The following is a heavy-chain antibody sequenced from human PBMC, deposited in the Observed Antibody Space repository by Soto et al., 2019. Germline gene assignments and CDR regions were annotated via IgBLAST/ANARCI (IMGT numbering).Heavy chain of an antibody. V-gene: IGHV6-1*01. Sequence: SQTLSLTCAISGDSVSSNSAASNRIRQSPSRGLEWLGRTYYRSKWYNDYAVSVKSRITINPDTSKNQFSLQLNSVTPEDTAVYYFSFDYGSGGSCDSSGLDRWGQGTLVSVSS. CDR1: GDSVSSNSAA. D-gene: IGHD2-15*01. CDR3: SFDYGSGGSCDSSGLDR. CDR2: TYYRSKWYN. J-gene: IGHJ5*02.